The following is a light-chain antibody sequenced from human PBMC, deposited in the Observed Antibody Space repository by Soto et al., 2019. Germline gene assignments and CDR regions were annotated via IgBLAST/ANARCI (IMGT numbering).Light chain of an antibody. CDR3: QQYGGSPSWT. V-gene: IGKV3-20*01. CDR1: RSVNSNY. J-gene: IGKJ1*01. CDR2: DTS. Sequence: ELVLTQSPGTLSLSPGERATLSCRASRSVNSNYLAWYQQRPGQAPRLLIYDTSSRATGIPDRFSGSGSGTDFTLTISALEPEDFAVYYCQQYGGSPSWTFGQGTKVEIK.